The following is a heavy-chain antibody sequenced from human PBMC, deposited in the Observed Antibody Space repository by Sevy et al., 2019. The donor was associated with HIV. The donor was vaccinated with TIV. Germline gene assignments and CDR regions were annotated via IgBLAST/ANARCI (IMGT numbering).Heavy chain of an antibody. CDR2: ISYDGSNK. J-gene: IGHJ6*02. D-gene: IGHD2-15*01. V-gene: IGHV3-30*18. CDR1: GFTFSSYG. Sequence: GGSLRLSCAASGFTFSSYGMHWVRQAPGKGLEWVAVISYDGSNKYYADSVKGRFTISRDNSKNTLYLQMNSLRAEATAVYYCAKERAGGPLKDYYYGMDVWGQGTTVTVSS. CDR3: AKERAGGPLKDYYYGMDV.